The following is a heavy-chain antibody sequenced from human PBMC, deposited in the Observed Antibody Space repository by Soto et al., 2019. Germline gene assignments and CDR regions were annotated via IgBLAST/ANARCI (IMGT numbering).Heavy chain of an antibody. V-gene: IGHV2-5*02. Sequence: SGPTLVNPTQTLTLTCTFSGFSLSTSGVGVGWIRQPPGKALEWLALIYWDDDKRYSPSLKSRLTITKDTSKNQVVLTMTNMAPVDTATYYCANIHYDILTGHSRYNWFDPWGQGTLVTVSS. D-gene: IGHD3-9*01. CDR1: GFSLSTSGVG. CDR2: IYWDDDK. J-gene: IGHJ5*02. CDR3: ANIHYDILTGHSRYNWFDP.